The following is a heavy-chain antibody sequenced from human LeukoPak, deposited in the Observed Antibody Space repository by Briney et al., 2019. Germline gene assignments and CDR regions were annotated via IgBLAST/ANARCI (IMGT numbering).Heavy chain of an antibody. CDR2: ICTSGST. J-gene: IGHJ4*02. V-gene: IGHV4-61*02. Sequence: PSQTLSLTCTVSGGSIISGSYYWSWIRQPAGKGLEWIGRICTSGSTNYNPSLKSRVTISVDTSKNQFSLKLSSVTAADTAVYYCARGRYYDSSGYHPFFDYWGLRTLVTVSS. D-gene: IGHD3-22*01. CDR1: GGSIISGSYY. CDR3: ARGRYYDSSGYHPFFDY.